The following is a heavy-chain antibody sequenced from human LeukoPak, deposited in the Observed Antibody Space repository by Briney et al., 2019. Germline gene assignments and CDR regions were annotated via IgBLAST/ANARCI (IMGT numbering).Heavy chain of an antibody. CDR2: ISSSSSYI. V-gene: IGHV3-21*01. CDR1: GFTFSSYS. Sequence: GGSLRLSCAASGFTFSSYSMNWVRQAPGKGLGWVSSISSSSSYIYYADSVKGRFTISRDNAKNSLYLQMNSLRAEDTAVYYCARDTTPSGSRFDPWGQGTLVTVSS. CDR3: ARDTTPSGSRFDP. J-gene: IGHJ5*02. D-gene: IGHD3-22*01.